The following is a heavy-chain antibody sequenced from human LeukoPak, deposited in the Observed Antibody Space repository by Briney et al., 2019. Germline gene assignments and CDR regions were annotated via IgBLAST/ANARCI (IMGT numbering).Heavy chain of an antibody. D-gene: IGHD3-3*01. CDR2: FNGDDSGT. Sequence: GGSLRLSCAASGFTFSSYWMHWVRQAPGKGLVWVSYFNGDDSGTNYADSVQGRFTISRDNAKSTLYLQMNSLRAEDTAVCYCARLRRDYYFDYWGQGTLVTVSS. CDR3: ARLRRDYYFDY. V-gene: IGHV3-74*01. J-gene: IGHJ4*02. CDR1: GFTFSSYW.